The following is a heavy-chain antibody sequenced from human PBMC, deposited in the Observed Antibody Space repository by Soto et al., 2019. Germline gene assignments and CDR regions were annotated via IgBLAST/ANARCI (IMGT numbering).Heavy chain of an antibody. CDR1: GFSLSTNGMG. D-gene: IGHD5-12*01. CDR2: IYWDDDK. J-gene: IGHJ4*02. Sequence: QITVKESGLTLVKPTQTLTLTCTFSGFSLSTNGMGVGWIRQSPGKALEWLALIYWDDDKRYSPSLRSRLTTTXDXXKNQVDLTMTNMDPVDTATYSCARLTRGVYDLDRLWEKFDYWGQGTVVTVSS. V-gene: IGHV2-5*02. CDR3: ARLTRGVYDLDRLWEKFDY.